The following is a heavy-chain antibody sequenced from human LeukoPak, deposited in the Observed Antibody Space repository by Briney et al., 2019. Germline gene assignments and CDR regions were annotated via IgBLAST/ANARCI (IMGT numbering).Heavy chain of an antibody. J-gene: IGHJ5*02. CDR3: ARRGGGRSPNWFDP. V-gene: IGHV4-34*01. Sequence: SETLSLTCAVYGGSFSGYYWSWIRQPPGKGLEWIGEINHSGSTNYNPSLKSRVPISVDTSKNQFSLKLSSVTAADTAVYYCARRGGGRSPNWFDPWGQGTLVTVSS. D-gene: IGHD3-16*01. CDR2: INHSGST. CDR1: GGSFSGYY.